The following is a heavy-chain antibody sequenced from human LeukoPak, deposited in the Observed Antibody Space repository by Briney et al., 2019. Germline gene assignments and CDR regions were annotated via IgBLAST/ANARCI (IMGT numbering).Heavy chain of an antibody. V-gene: IGHV1-46*01. CDR2: INPSGGST. CDR1: GYTFTNYY. Sequence: GASVKVSCKASGYTFTNYYMHWLRQAPGQGLDWMGIINPSGGSTNYAQKFQGRVTMTRDTSTSTVYIELTSLRSEDTAVYYCASSGDGGNSGDAFDIWGQGTMVTVSS. CDR3: ASSGDGGNSGDAFDI. D-gene: IGHD4-23*01. J-gene: IGHJ3*02.